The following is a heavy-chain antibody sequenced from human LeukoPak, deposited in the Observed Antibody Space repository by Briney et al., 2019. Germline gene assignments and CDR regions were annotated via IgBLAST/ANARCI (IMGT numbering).Heavy chain of an antibody. CDR2: INHSGST. V-gene: IGHV4-34*01. CDR1: GGSFSGYY. Sequence: SETLSLTCAVYGGSFSGYYWSWIRQPPGKGLEWIGEINHSGSTNYNPSLKSRVTISVDTSKNQFSLKLSSVTAADTAVYYCARVRASGWPRGGRPYFDYWGQGTLVTVSS. D-gene: IGHD6-19*01. J-gene: IGHJ4*02. CDR3: ARVRASGWPRGGRPYFDY.